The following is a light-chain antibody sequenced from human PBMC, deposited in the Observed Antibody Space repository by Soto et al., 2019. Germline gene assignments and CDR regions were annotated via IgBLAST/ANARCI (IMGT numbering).Light chain of an antibody. V-gene: IGKV3-15*01. CDR3: QQYNNWPRT. CDR2: GAS. CDR1: QSVSSN. J-gene: IGKJ1*01. Sequence: EIVMSQSAATLSVSPGESATLSCRASQSVSSNLAWYQQKPGQAPRLLIYGASTRATGIPARFSGSGSGTEFTLTISSLQSEDFAVYYCQQYNNWPRTFGQGTKVDI.